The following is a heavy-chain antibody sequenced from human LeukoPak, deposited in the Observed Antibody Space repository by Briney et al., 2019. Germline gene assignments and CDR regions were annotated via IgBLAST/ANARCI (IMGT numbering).Heavy chain of an antibody. J-gene: IGHJ4*02. CDR2: INQSGST. CDR3: ARAHYYGSGSYYMIAY. V-gene: IGHV4-34*01. D-gene: IGHD3-10*01. CDR1: GGSFSGYY. Sequence: SETLSLTCAVYGGSFSGYYWSWIRQPPGKGLEWIGEINQSGSTNYNPSLKSRVTISVDTSKNQFSLRLNSVTAADTAVYYCARAHYYGSGSYYMIAYWGQGTLVTVFS.